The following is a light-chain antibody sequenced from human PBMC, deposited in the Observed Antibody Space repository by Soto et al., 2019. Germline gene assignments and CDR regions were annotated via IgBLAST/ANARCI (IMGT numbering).Light chain of an antibody. J-gene: IGLJ1*01. V-gene: IGLV1-40*01. Sequence: QSVLTQPPSVSGAPGQRVTISCTGSSSNIAAGYDVHWYQQVPGTAPKLLISANSNRPSGVPDRFSGSKSDTSASLAITGLQAEDEAGYYCQSYDTSLSGHVFGAGTKVTV. CDR1: SSNIAAGYD. CDR2: ANS. CDR3: QSYDTSLSGHV.